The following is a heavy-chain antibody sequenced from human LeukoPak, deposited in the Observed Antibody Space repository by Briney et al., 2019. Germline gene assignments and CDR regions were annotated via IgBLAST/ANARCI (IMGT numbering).Heavy chain of an antibody. J-gene: IGHJ4*02. CDR1: GDSITSHY. Sequence: SETLSLTCTVSGDSITSHYWNRIRQTPGKGLEWIGYIYHTGSTNYNPSLKSRGSISADTSNNRFSLRLYSVTAADTAVYYCARERGEGYWGQGILVTVSS. D-gene: IGHD3-10*01. CDR3: ARERGEGY. CDR2: IYHTGST. V-gene: IGHV4-59*11.